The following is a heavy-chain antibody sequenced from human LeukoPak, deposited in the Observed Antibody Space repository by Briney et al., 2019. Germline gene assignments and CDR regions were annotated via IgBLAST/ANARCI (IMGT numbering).Heavy chain of an antibody. V-gene: IGHV4-4*09. CDR1: GGSISSYC. CDR3: AASYDAKSAPYDL. J-gene: IGHJ5*02. Sequence: SETLSLTCTVSGGSISSYCWSWVRQPPGKGLEWIGYIYTSGSTDYNPSLKSRVTMSVDTSRNQVSMDLRYLTAADTAMYYCAASYDAKSAPYDLWGQGTLVTVSS. CDR2: IYTSGST. D-gene: IGHD3-3*01.